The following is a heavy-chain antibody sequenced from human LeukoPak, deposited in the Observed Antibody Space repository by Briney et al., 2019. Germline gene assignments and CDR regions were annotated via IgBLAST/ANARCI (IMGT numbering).Heavy chain of an antibody. J-gene: IGHJ4*02. Sequence: PSGTLSLTCAVSGGSISSSNWWSWVRQPPGKGLEWIGAINHSGSSNYNPSLKSPVTISVDKSKNQFSLKLSSVTAADTAVYYCARGFLGDYFGSGSHYVFDYWGQGTLVTVSS. CDR3: ARGFLGDYFGSGSHYVFDY. CDR1: GGSISSSNW. V-gene: IGHV4-4*02. CDR2: INHSGSS. D-gene: IGHD3-10*01.